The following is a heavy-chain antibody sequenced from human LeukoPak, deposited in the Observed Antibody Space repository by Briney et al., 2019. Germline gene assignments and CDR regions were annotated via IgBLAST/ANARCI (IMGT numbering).Heavy chain of an antibody. J-gene: IGHJ5*02. CDR2: INPSGGST. CDR3: ARDGGTYYYDSSGLGS. D-gene: IGHD3-22*01. V-gene: IGHV1-46*01. CDR1: GYTFTTHY. Sequence: ASVKVSCKASGYTFTTHYMHWVRQAPGQGLEWMGIINPSGGSTSYAQKFQGRVTMTRDMSTSTVYMELSSLRSEDTAVYYCARDGGTYYYDSSGLGSWGQGTLVTVSS.